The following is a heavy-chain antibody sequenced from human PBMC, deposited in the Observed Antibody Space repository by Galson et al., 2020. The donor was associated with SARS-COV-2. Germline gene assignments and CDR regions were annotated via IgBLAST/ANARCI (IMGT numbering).Heavy chain of an antibody. Sequence: GGSLRLSCAASGFTFSSYGMHWVRQAPGKGLEWVAVIWYDGSNKYYADSVKGRFTISRDNSKNTLYLQMNSLRAEDTAVYYCARDYATLEVPGIAWGQGTLVTVSS. J-gene: IGHJ5*02. D-gene: IGHD1-1*01. CDR1: GFTFSSYG. CDR3: ARDYATLEVPGIA. V-gene: IGHV3-33*01. CDR2: IWYDGSNK.